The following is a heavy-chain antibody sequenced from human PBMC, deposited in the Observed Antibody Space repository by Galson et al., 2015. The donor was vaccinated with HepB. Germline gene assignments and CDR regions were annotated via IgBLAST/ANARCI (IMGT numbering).Heavy chain of an antibody. D-gene: IGHD1-26*01. CDR1: GFTFSGYS. J-gene: IGHJ3*02. CDR2: ISSSATYI. CDR3: ARGRGTYYRPEAFDI. Sequence: SLRLSCAASGFTFSGYSMNWVRQAPGKGLEWVSSISSSATYIYYADSVKGRFTVSRDNAKQSLYLQMNSLIAADTAVYYCARGRGTYYRPEAFDIWGHGTLLTVSS. V-gene: IGHV3-21*01.